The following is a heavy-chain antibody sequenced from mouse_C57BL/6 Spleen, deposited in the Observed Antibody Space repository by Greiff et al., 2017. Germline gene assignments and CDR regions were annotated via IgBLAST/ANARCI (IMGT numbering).Heavy chain of an antibody. CDR2: IYPGDGDT. CDR3: GRDYGSSPGYFDY. Sequence: QVQLQQSGAELVKPGASVKISCTASGYAFSSYWMNWVQQRPGKGLEWIGQIYPGDGDTNYNGKFKGRATLTADKSSSTAYMQLSSLTSEDSAVYFCGRDYGSSPGYFDYWGQGTTLTVAS. J-gene: IGHJ2*01. V-gene: IGHV1-80*01. CDR1: GYAFSSYW. D-gene: IGHD1-1*01.